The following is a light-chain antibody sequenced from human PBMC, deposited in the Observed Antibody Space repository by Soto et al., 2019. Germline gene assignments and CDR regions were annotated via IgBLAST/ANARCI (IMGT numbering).Light chain of an antibody. Sequence: QSALTQPASVSGSPGQSITISCTGTNSDVGGYNYVSWYQQHPGKAPELMIYEVSHRPSGVSNRFSGSKSDNTASLTISRLQAEDEADYYCSSYTSISTLYVFGTGTKVTVL. V-gene: IGLV2-14*01. CDR2: EVS. CDR1: NSDVGGYNY. CDR3: SSYTSISTLYV. J-gene: IGLJ1*01.